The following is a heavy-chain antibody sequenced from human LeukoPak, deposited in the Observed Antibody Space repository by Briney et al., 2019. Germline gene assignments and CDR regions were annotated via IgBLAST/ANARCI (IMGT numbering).Heavy chain of an antibody. Sequence: KTGGSLRLSCAASGFTFSDYYMSWIRQAPGKGLEWVSYISSSGSTIYYADSVKGRFTISRDNAKNSLYLQMNSLRAEDTALYYCAKDTEPGIAVAGYFDYWGQGTLVTVSS. CDR1: GFTFSDYY. V-gene: IGHV3-11*01. J-gene: IGHJ4*02. D-gene: IGHD6-19*01. CDR3: AKDTEPGIAVAGYFDY. CDR2: ISSSGSTI.